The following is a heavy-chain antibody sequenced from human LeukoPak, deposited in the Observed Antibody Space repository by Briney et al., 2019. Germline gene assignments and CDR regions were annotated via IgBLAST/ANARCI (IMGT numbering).Heavy chain of an antibody. V-gene: IGHV4-4*07. CDR2: MYTDGST. CDR3: ATYDQKLAFDN. CDR1: GGSMSSYY. Sequence: SETLSLTCIVSGGSMSSYYWSWIRQPAGKGLEWIGRMYTDGSTNYNPFLNSRVTMSVDTSKKHFSLRLNSVTAADTAVYYCATYDQKLAFDNWGQGTLVTVSS. D-gene: IGHD6-13*01. J-gene: IGHJ4*02.